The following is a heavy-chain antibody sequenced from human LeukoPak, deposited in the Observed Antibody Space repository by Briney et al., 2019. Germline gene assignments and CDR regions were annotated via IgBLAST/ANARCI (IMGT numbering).Heavy chain of an antibody. CDR2: IYYSGST. CDR3: ARYPRIVTMVRGVIITGYYFDY. CDR1: GGSISSSSYY. V-gene: IGHV4-39*07. D-gene: IGHD3-10*01. J-gene: IGHJ4*02. Sequence: SETLSLTCTVSGGSISSSSYYWGWIRQPPGKGLEWIGSIYYSGSTYYNPSLKSRVTISVDTSKNQFSLKLSSVTAADTAVYYCARYPRIVTMVRGVIITGYYFDYWGQGTLVTVSS.